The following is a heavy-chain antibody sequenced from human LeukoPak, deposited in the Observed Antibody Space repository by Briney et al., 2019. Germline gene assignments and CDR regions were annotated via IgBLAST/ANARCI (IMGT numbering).Heavy chain of an antibody. CDR1: GGSFSGYY. Sequence: PSETLSLTCAVYGGSFSGYYWSWIRQPPGKGLEWIGEINHSGSTNYNPSLKSRVTISVDTSKNQFSLKLTSVTAADTAVYYCARSGHVGVTYYWGQGTLVTVSS. V-gene: IGHV4-34*01. CDR3: ARSGHVGVTYY. D-gene: IGHD4-11*01. CDR2: INHSGST. J-gene: IGHJ4*02.